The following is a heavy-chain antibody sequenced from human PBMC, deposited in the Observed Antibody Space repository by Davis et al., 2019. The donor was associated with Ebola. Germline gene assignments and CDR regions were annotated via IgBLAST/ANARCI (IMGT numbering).Heavy chain of an antibody. V-gene: IGHV4-59*01. CDR2: IYYSGST. CDR3: ARGAEIDMYYYDSSGYYSFDY. CDR1: GGSISSYY. J-gene: IGHJ4*02. D-gene: IGHD3-22*01. Sequence: PSETLSLTCTVSGGSISSYYWSWIRQPPGKGLEWIGYIYYSGSTNYNPSLKSRVTISVDTSKNQFSLKLSSVTAADTAVYYCARGAEIDMYYYDSSGYYSFDYWGQGTLVTVSS.